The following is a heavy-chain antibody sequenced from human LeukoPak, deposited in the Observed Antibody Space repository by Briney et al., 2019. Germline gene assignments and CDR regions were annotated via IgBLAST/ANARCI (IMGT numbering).Heavy chain of an antibody. D-gene: IGHD7-27*01. CDR1: GFTFSSYW. J-gene: IGHJ4*02. CDR3: GRFTRSGDSVY. V-gene: IGHV3-7*04. CDR2: IKQDGSEK. Sequence: GGSLRLSCAASGFTFSSYWMSWVRKAPGKGLEWVANIKQDGSEKQYVDFVKGRFAISRDNAENSLYLQMNSLKAEDTAVYYCGRFTRSGDSVYWGQGTLVTVSS.